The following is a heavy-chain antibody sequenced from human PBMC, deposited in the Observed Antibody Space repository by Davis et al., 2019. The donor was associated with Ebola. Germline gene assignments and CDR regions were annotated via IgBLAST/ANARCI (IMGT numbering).Heavy chain of an antibody. V-gene: IGHV1-69*04. Sequence: SVKVSCKASGGTFSSYAISWVRQAPGQGLEWMGRIIPILGIANYAQKFQGRVTITADKSTSTAYMELSSLRSEDTAVYYCARIYCSSTSCYRDAFDIWGQGTMVTVSS. CDR3: ARIYCSSTSCYRDAFDI. CDR1: GGTFSSYA. CDR2: IIPILGIA. J-gene: IGHJ3*02. D-gene: IGHD2-2*02.